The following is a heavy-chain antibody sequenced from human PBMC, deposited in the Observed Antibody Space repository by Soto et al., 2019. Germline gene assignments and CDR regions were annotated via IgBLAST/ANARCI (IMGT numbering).Heavy chain of an antibody. CDR2: ISYDGSNK. J-gene: IGHJ4*02. V-gene: IGHV3-30*18. CDR1: GFTFSSYG. D-gene: IGHD3-3*01. CDR3: AKSRGSDFWSELEY. Sequence: GWSLRLSCAASGFTFSSYGMHWVRQAPGKGLEWVAVISYDGSNKYYADSVKGRFTISRDNSKNTLYLQMNSLRAEDTAVYYCAKSRGSDFWSELEYWGKGTLVTVSS.